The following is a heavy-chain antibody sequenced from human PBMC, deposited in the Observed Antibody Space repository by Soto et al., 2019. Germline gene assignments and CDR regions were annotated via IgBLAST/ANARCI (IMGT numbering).Heavy chain of an antibody. CDR2: IIPIFGTA. J-gene: IGHJ4*02. CDR1: GGTFSSYA. Sequence: QVQLVQSGAEVQKPGSSVKVSCKASGGTFSSYAISWVRQAPGQGLEWMGGIIPIFGTANYAQKFQGRVRITADESTSTDYMELSSLRSEDTAVYYCARAQGQYCGGDCLIDYWGQGTLVTVSS. CDR3: ARAQGQYCGGDCLIDY. V-gene: IGHV1-69*01. D-gene: IGHD2-21*02.